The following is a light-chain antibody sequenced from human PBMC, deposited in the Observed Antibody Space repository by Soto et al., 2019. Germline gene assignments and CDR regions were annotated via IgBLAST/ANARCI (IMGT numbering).Light chain of an antibody. Sequence: QSALTQPASVSGSPGQSITISCTGTSSDVGSYNLVSWYQQHPGKAPKVMIYEGSKRPSGVSNRFSGSKSGNTASLTISGLQAEDDADYYCCSYGGRDTLIFGGGTKLTVL. CDR2: EGS. CDR3: CSYGGRDTLI. CDR1: SSDVGSYNL. J-gene: IGLJ2*01. V-gene: IGLV2-23*01.